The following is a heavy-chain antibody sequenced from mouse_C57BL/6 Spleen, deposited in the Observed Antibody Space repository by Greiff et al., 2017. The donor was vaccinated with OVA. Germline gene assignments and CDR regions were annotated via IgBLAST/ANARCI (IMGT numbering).Heavy chain of an antibody. V-gene: IGHV6-3*01. Sequence: EVKVVESGGGLVQPGGSMKLSCVASGFTFSNYWMNWVRQSPEKGLEWVAQIRLKSDNYATHYAESVKGRFTISRDDSKSSVYLQMNNLRAEDTGIYYCTGVNWGDWYFDVWGTGTTVTVSS. CDR3: TGVNWGDWYFDV. J-gene: IGHJ1*03. CDR1: GFTFSNYW. D-gene: IGHD4-1*01. CDR2: IRLKSDNYAT.